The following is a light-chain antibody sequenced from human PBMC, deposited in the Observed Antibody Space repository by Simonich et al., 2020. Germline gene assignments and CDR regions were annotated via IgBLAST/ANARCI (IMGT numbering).Light chain of an antibody. CDR3: QSYDSSNHYV. V-gene: IGLV6-57*01. Sequence: NFMLPQPHSVSESPGKTVTLSCTRCSGIIANTYVTWYQQRPGSSPTTVIYEDNQRPSGVPERFSGTIDSSSNSASRTISGRKTEDEADYYCQSYDSSNHYVFGTGTKVTVL. CDR1: SGIIANTY. CDR2: EDN. J-gene: IGLJ1*01.